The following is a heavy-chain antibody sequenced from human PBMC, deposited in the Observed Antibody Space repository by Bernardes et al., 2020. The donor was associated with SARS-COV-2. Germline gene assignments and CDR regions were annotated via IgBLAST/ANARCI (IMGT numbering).Heavy chain of an antibody. CDR1: GLTFSTYW. V-gene: IGHV3-74*03. D-gene: IGHD3-16*02. CDR2: IKGDGSGI. CDR3: ARDYPPLL. Sequence: GGSLRLSCAASGLTFSTYWMYWVRQAPGKGLVWVSRIKGDGSGISYADSVKGRFTISRDNAENTLYLQMNSLRAEDTAVYYCARDYPPLLWGQGTQVTVSS. J-gene: IGHJ4*02.